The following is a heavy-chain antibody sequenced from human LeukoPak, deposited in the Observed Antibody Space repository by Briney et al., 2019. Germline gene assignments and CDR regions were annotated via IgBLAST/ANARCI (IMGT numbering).Heavy chain of an antibody. CDR3: ASSITGTTSVY. Sequence: SETLSLTCTVSGGSISSYYWSWIRQPPGKGLEWIGYIYYSGCTNYNHSLKSRVTISVDTSKNQFSLKLSSVTAADTAVYYCASSITGTTSVYWGQGTLVTVSS. CDR2: IYYSGCT. CDR1: GGSISSYY. V-gene: IGHV4-59*08. J-gene: IGHJ4*02. D-gene: IGHD1-20*01.